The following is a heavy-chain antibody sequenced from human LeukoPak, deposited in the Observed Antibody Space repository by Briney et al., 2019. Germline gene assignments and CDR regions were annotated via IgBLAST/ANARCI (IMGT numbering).Heavy chain of an antibody. D-gene: IGHD4-17*01. Sequence: GGSLRLSCAASGFTFSDYWMSWVRQAPGKGLEWVANIKQDGSEKHYVDSVKGRFTISRDNAKNSLYLQMNSLRAEDTAVYYCTRDLYGDYSPFDYWGQGTLVTVSS. CDR2: IKQDGSEK. J-gene: IGHJ4*02. CDR3: TRDLYGDYSPFDY. CDR1: GFTFSDYW. V-gene: IGHV3-7*03.